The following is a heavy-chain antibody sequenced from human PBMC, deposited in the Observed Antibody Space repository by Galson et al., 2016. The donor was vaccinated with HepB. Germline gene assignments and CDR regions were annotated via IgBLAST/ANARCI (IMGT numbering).Heavy chain of an antibody. CDR2: ISGSGGNT. CDR3: AKNRMRDYATRYYGLHV. V-gene: IGHV3-23*01. CDR1: GFTFSSYA. D-gene: IGHD4-17*01. Sequence: SLRLSCAASGFTFSSYAMSWVRQAPGKGLEWVSGISGSGGNTYYTDSVKGWVTISRDNSKNTLSLQMNSLRAEDTAIFYCAKNRMRDYATRYYGLHVWGQGTTVTVSS. J-gene: IGHJ6*02.